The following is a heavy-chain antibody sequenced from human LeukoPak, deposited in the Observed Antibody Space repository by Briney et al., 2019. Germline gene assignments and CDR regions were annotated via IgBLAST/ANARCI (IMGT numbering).Heavy chain of an antibody. V-gene: IGHV1-8*01. Sequence: ASVKVSCKASGYTFTTYDINWVRQATGQGLESMGWMNPNSGYTGFAQKFQGRVTMTRDTSISTAYMELSSLRSEDTAVNYCARALSKSSTHYYYYMDVWGKGTTVTVSS. CDR3: ARALSKSSTHYYYYMDV. CDR1: GYTFTTYD. CDR2: MNPNSGYT. J-gene: IGHJ6*03. D-gene: IGHD2/OR15-2a*01.